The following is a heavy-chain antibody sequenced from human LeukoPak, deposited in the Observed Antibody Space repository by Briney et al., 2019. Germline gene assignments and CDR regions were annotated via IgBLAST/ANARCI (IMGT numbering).Heavy chain of an antibody. CDR2: INPNSGGT. D-gene: IGHD4-17*01. V-gene: IGHV1-2*02. J-gene: IGHJ3*02. CDR1: GYTFTGYY. CDR3: ARDLDYGDYVNAFDI. Sequence: ASVKVSCKASGYTFTGYYMHWVRQAPGQGLEWMGWINPNSGGTNYAQKFQGRVTMTRDTSISTAYMELSRLRSDDTAVYYCARDLDYGDYVNAFDIWSQGTMVTVSS.